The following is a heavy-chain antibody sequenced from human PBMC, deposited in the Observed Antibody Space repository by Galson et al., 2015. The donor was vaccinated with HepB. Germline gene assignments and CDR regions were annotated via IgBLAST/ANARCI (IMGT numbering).Heavy chain of an antibody. CDR1: GFTFSSYS. CDR3: ARCLITIFGVDDAFDI. D-gene: IGHD3-3*01. V-gene: IGHV3-21*01. Sequence: SLRLSCAASGFTFSSYSMNWVRQAPGKGLEWVSSISSSSSYIYYADSVKGRFTISRDNAKNSLYLQMNSLRAEDTAVYYCARCLITIFGVDDAFDIWGQGTMVTVSS. CDR2: ISSSSSYI. J-gene: IGHJ3*02.